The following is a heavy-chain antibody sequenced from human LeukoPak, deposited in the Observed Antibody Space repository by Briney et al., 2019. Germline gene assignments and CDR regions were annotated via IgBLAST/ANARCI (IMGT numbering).Heavy chain of an antibody. CDR3: ASDNTYYDILTGYYLA. D-gene: IGHD3-9*01. V-gene: IGHV1-69*13. CDR1: GGTFSSYA. CDR2: IIPIFGTA. J-gene: IGHJ5*02. Sequence: SVKVSCTASGGTFSSYAISWVRQAPGKGLEWMGGIIPIFGTANYAQTFKGRVTITADDSTSTAYMELSSLRSEDTAVYYCASDNTYYDILTGYYLAWGQGTLVTVSS.